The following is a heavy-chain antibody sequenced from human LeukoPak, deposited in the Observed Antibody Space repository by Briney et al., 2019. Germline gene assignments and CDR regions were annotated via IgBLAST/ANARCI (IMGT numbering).Heavy chain of an antibody. J-gene: IGHJ6*02. CDR2: IYPGDSDT. D-gene: IGHD5-18*01. V-gene: IGHV5-51*01. Sequence: GESLKISCKGSGYSFTNYWIGWVRQMPGKGLEWMGIIYPGDSDTRYSPSFQGQVTISADKSISTAYLQWSSLKASDTAMYYCARDTAMFLGAYYYYGMDVWGQGTTVTVSS. CDR3: ARDTAMFLGAYYYYGMDV. CDR1: GYSFTNYW.